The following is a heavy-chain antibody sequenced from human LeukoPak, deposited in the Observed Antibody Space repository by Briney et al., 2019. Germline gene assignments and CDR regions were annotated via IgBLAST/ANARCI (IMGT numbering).Heavy chain of an antibody. Sequence: PSETLSLTCTVSGGSISSHYWSWIRQPPGKGLEWIGYIYYSGSTNYNPSLKSRVTISVDTSKNQFSLKLSSVTAADTAVYYCARGVFEEAAAGYYYYYYMDVWGKGTTVTVSS. J-gene: IGHJ6*03. CDR2: IYYSGST. CDR1: GGSISSHY. V-gene: IGHV4-59*11. CDR3: ARGVFEEAAAGYYYYYYMDV. D-gene: IGHD6-13*01.